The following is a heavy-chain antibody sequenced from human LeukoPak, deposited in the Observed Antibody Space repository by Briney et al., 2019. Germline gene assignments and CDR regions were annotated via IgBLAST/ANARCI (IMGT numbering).Heavy chain of an antibody. CDR3: ARVSLWFGAKGYYFDY. V-gene: IGHV3-7*03. Sequence: GGSLRLSCAASGFTVSSNYMSWVRQAPGKGLEWVTNIKQDGREKYYVDSVKGRFTISRDNAKNSLYLQMNSLRAEDTAVYYCARVSLWFGAKGYYFDYWGQGTLVTVSS. J-gene: IGHJ4*02. CDR2: IKQDGREK. CDR1: GFTVSSNY. D-gene: IGHD3-10*01.